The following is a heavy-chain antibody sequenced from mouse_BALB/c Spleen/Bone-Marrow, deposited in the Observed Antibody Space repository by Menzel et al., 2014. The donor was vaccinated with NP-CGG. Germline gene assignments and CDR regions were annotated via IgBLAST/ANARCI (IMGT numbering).Heavy chain of an antibody. CDR2: IWSGGTT. CDR3: ARSGNYDFFDY. D-gene: IGHD2-1*01. V-gene: IGHV2-4*02. Sequence: VQLQQSGPGLVQPSQSLSITCTVSGFSLINHGIHWVRQPPGKGLEWLGVIWSGGTTDYNATFIPRLSISKDKSKSQVLFKMNSLQVDDTATYYCARSGNYDFFDYWGQGTTLTVSS. J-gene: IGHJ2*01. CDR1: GFSLINHG.